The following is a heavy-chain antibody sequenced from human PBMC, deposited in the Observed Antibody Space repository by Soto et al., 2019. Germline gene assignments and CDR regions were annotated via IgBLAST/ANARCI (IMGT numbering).Heavy chain of an antibody. CDR3: ARGGSSSDNGMDV. J-gene: IGHJ6*02. CDR1: GFTFSTYS. D-gene: IGHD6-6*01. CDR2: ISSRSYTI. V-gene: IGHV3-48*02. Sequence: EVKLVESGGDLVQPGGSLRLSCAASGFTFSTYSMNWVRQAPGKGLEWVSYISSRSYTIYYVDSVKGRFTISRDNAKNSLYLQMNSLGDEETAVYYCARGGSSSDNGMDVWGQGTTVTVSS.